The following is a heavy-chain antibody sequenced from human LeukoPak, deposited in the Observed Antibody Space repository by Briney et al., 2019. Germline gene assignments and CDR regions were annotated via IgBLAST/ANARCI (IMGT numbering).Heavy chain of an antibody. CDR3: ARFGWSRLGYFDY. J-gene: IGHJ4*02. V-gene: IGHV4-39*01. Sequence: SETLSLTCTVSGGSISSSSYYWGWIRQPPGKGLEWIGSIYYSGSTYYNPSLKSRVTISVDTSKNQFSLKLSSVTAADTAVYYCARFGWSRLGYFDYWGQGTLVTVSS. D-gene: IGHD3-10*01. CDR2: IYYSGST. CDR1: GGSISSSSYY.